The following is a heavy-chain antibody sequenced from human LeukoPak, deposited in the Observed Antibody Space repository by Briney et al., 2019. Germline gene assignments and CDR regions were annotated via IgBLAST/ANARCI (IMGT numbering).Heavy chain of an antibody. V-gene: IGHV3-53*01. CDR2: IYSDNT. Sequence: SGGSLRLSCTGSGFTVSSNSRSWVRQGPGKGLEWVSFIYSDNTHYSDSVKGRFTISRDNSKNTLYLQMNSLRAEDTAVYYCARRAGAYSHPYDYWGQGTLVTVSS. CDR1: GFTVSSNS. D-gene: IGHD4/OR15-4a*01. CDR3: ARRAGAYSHPYDY. J-gene: IGHJ4*02.